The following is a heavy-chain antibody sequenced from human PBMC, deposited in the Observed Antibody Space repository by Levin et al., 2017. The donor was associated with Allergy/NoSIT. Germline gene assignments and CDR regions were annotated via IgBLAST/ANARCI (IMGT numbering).Heavy chain of an antibody. D-gene: IGHD2-15*01. J-gene: IGHJ4*02. CDR2: INSDGSST. V-gene: IGHV3-74*01. Sequence: LSLPCAASGFPFSSYWMHWVRQAPGKGLVWVSRINSDGSSTSYADSVKGRFTISRDNAKNTLYLQMNSLRAEDTAVYYCAREHPTEYSCFDYWGQGTLVTVSS. CDR3: AREHPTEYSCFDY. CDR1: GFPFSSYW.